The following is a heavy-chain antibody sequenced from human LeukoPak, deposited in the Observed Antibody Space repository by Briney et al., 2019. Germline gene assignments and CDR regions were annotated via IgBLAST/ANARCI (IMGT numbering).Heavy chain of an antibody. J-gene: IGHJ4*02. CDR1: GGSISSYY. CDR3: ARSKYSSSWYIDY. CDR2: IYNSGST. V-gene: IGHV4-59*01. Sequence: PSETLSLTCTVSGGSISSYYWSWIRQPPGKGLEWIGYIYNSGSTNHNPSLRSRVTISVDTSKNQFSLELNSVTAADTAVYFCARSKYSSSWYIDYWGQGTLVTVSS. D-gene: IGHD6-13*01.